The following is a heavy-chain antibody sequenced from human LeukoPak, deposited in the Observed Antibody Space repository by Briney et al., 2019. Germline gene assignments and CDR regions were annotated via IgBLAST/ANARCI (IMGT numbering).Heavy chain of an antibody. Sequence: SETLSLTCTVSGGSISSGGYYWSWIRQHPGKGLEWIGYIYYSGSAKYNPSLKSRVTISVDTSKNQFSLKLTSVTAADTAVYYCARGFGDWGLSWFDPWGQGTLVTVSS. CDR3: ARGFGDWGLSWFDP. CDR1: GGSISSGGYY. CDR2: IYYSGSA. D-gene: IGHD3-10*01. J-gene: IGHJ5*02. V-gene: IGHV4-61*08.